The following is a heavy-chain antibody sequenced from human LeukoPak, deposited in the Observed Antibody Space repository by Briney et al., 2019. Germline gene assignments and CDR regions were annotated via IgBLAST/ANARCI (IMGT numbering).Heavy chain of an antibody. CDR1: GSSLPDLP. CDR2: FDPENAEI. V-gene: IGHV1-24*01. CDR3: ATRGSDFWRGFDH. J-gene: IGHJ4*02. D-gene: IGHD3-3*01. Sequence: ASVKVSCKLSGSSLPDLPIQRVGQAGTKGLEWMAGFDPENAEIVYAQKFQGRVTMTEDTSTDTAYLELTSLTSDDTALYYCATRGSDFWRGFDHSGERAQFTVSS.